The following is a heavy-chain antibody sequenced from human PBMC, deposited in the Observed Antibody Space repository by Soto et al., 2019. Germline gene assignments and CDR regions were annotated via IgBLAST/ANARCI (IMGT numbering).Heavy chain of an antibody. Sequence: GASVKVSCKASGYTFTSYGISWVRQAPGQGLEWMGWISAYNGNTNYAQKLQGRVTMTTDTSTSTAYMELRSLRSDDTAVYYCARAVGNWNDPYYFDYWGQGTLVTVSS. CDR2: ISAYNGNT. D-gene: IGHD1-20*01. CDR1: GYTFTSYG. J-gene: IGHJ4*02. CDR3: ARAVGNWNDPYYFDY. V-gene: IGHV1-18*01.